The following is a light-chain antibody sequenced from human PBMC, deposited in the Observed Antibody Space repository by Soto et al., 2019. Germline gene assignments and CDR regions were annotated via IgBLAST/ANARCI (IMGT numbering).Light chain of an antibody. CDR1: QSVSRN. V-gene: IGKV3-15*01. J-gene: IGKJ4*01. Sequence: ETVMTQSPATLSVSPGETATLSCRASQSVSRNLAWYQQKPGQAPMLLIYDASTRATDIPARFSGFGSGTEFTLIISSLQSEDFAGYYCHQYNDWPPVTFGGGTRVEIK. CDR2: DAS. CDR3: HQYNDWPPVT.